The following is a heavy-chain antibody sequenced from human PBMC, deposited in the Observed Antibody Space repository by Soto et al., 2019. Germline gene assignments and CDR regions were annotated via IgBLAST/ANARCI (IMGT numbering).Heavy chain of an antibody. CDR3: ARDSANDYGMDV. Sequence: SVKVSCKASGGALSSYAMSWVRQAPGQGLEWMGGIIPIFGTANYAQKFQGRVTITADESTSTAYMELSSLRSEDTAVYYCARDSANDYGMDVWGQGTTVTVSS. J-gene: IGHJ6*02. CDR2: IIPIFGTA. CDR1: GGALSSYA. V-gene: IGHV1-69*13. D-gene: IGHD6-25*01.